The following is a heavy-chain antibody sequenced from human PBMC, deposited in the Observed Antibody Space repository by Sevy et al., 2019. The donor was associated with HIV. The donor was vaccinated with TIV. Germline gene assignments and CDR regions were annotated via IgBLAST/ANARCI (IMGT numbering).Heavy chain of an antibody. D-gene: IGHD3-22*01. CDR3: ARDRRGYYYDSSGYYFDY. J-gene: IGHJ4*02. V-gene: IGHV3-33*01. Sequence: GGSLRLSCAASGFTFSSYGMHWVRQAPGKGLEWVAVIWYDGSNKYYADSVKGRFTISRDNSKNTLYLQMNSLRAEDKAVYYCARDRRGYYYDSSGYYFDYWGQGTLVTVSS. CDR2: IWYDGSNK. CDR1: GFTFSSYG.